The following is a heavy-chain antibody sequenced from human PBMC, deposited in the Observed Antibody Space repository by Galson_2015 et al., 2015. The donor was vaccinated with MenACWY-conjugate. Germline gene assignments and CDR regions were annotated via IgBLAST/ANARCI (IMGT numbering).Heavy chain of an antibody. Sequence: QSGAEVKKPGESLTISCKGSGYSFTNYWIGWVRQMPGKGLEWMGLISPYDSNIRYSPPFQGQVTISADKSISTAYLQWSSLKASDTAMYYCARHPPGGRGMDVWGQGTTVTVSS. CDR1: GYSFTNYW. V-gene: IGHV5-51*01. J-gene: IGHJ6*02. CDR3: ARHPPGGRGMDV. CDR2: ISPYDSNI. D-gene: IGHD1-26*01.